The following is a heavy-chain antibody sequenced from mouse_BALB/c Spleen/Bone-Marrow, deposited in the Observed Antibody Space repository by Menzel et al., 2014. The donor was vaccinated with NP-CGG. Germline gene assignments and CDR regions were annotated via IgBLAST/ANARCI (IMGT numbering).Heavy chain of an antibody. D-gene: IGHD2-4*01. J-gene: IGHJ3*01. V-gene: IGHV1-4*01. CDR1: GYTFTSYT. Sequence: VQLQQSGAELARPGASVKMSCKASGYTFTSYTMHWVKQRPGQGLEWIGYINPSSGYTNYNQKFKDKAILTVDKSSSTAYMQLSSLTSEDSAVYYCARGRDYDVFSYWGQGTLVTVSA. CDR2: INPSSGYT. CDR3: ARGRDYDVFSY.